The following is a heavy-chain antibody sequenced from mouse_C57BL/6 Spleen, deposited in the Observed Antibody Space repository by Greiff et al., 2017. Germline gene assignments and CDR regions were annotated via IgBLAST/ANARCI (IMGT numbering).Heavy chain of an antibody. D-gene: IGHD3-2*02. Sequence: QVQLQQPGAELVKPGASVKLSCKASGYTFTSYWMHWVKQRPGRGLEWIGRIDPNSGGTKYNEKFKSKATLTVDKPSSAAYMQLSSLTSEDSAVYYCARSRDSSGYEAWFAYWGQGTLVTVSA. CDR1: GYTFTSYW. J-gene: IGHJ3*01. CDR3: ARSRDSSGYEAWFAY. V-gene: IGHV1-72*01. CDR2: IDPNSGGT.